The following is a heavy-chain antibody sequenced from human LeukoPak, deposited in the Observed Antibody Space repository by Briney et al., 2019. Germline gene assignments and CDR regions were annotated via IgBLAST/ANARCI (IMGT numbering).Heavy chain of an antibody. CDR3: ARVRGLIVAIDY. Sequence: SETLSLTCAVSGGSISSDGYSWSWIRQPPGKGLEWIRYIYHSGTTYYNPSLKSRVTISVDRSKNQFSLKLSSVTAADTAVYYCARVRGLIVAIDYWGQGTLVTVSS. CDR2: IYHSGTT. J-gene: IGHJ4*02. D-gene: IGHD5-12*01. V-gene: IGHV4-30-2*01. CDR1: GGSISSDGYS.